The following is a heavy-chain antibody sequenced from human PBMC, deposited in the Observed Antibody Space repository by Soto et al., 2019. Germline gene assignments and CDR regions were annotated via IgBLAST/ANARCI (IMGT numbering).Heavy chain of an antibody. CDR1: GYTFTGYY. CDR2: INPNSGGT. CDR3: ASHLTAGQLGALYY. Sequence: SVKVSCKASGYTFTGYYMHWVRQAPGQGLEWMGWINPNSGGTNYAQKFQGWVTMTRDTSISTAYMELSRLRSDDTAVYYCASHLTAGQLGALYYWGQGTLVTVSS. J-gene: IGHJ4*02. V-gene: IGHV1-2*04. D-gene: IGHD6-13*01.